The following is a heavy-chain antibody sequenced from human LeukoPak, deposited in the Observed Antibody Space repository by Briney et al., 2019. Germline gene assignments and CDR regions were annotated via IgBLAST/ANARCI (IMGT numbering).Heavy chain of an antibody. J-gene: IGHJ5*02. CDR2: INHSGST. CDR1: GGSFSGYY. V-gene: IGHV4-34*01. CDR3: ARDVLDVVVVVAATPSWFDP. D-gene: IGHD2-15*01. Sequence: SETLSLTCAVYGGSFSGYYWSWIRQPPGKGLEWIGEINHSGSTNYNPSLKSRVTISVDTSKNQFSLKLSSVTAADTAVYYCARDVLDVVVVVAATPSWFDPWGQGTLVTVSS.